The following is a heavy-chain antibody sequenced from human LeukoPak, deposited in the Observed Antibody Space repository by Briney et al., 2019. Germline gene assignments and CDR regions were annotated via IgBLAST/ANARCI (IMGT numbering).Heavy chain of an antibody. D-gene: IGHD3-3*01. CDR3: ARGEKSGVAYTNWLDS. V-gene: IGHV3-7*01. J-gene: IGHJ5*01. CDR2: IKPDGSEQ. CDR1: GFTFSDYY. Sequence: GESLRLSCAASGFTFSDYYMSWVRQAPGEGLDWVAAIKPDGSEQYYVDSVKGRFTISRDNAKNSLFLQMNSLRAEDTALYYCARGEKSGVAYTNWLDSWGQGTLVPVSS.